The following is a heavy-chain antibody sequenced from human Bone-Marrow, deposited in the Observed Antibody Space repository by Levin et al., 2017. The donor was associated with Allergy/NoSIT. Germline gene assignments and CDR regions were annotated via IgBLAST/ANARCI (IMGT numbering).Heavy chain of an antibody. V-gene: IGHV3-33*01. CDR2: IWSDGSKK. Sequence: GGSLRLSCFASGFTFSSFGMNWVRQAPGKGLEWVAFIWSDGSKKEYAGSVKGRLAISRVHSKISLYLEMNSRRAEDTALYYCARGGGLGSYYFHYGMDVWGQGTTVTVS. CDR3: ARGGGLGSYYFHYGMDV. D-gene: IGHD1-26*01. CDR1: GFTFSSFG. J-gene: IGHJ6*02.